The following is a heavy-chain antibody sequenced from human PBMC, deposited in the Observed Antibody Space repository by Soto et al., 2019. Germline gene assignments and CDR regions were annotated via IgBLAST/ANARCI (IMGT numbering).Heavy chain of an antibody. D-gene: IGHD6-19*01. CDR1: GGSFSGYY. J-gene: IGHJ4*02. CDR3: AVDLRIAVAGVPFFDY. Sequence: SETLSFTCAVYGGSFSGYYWSWIRQPPGKGLEWIGEINHSGSTNYNPSLKSRVTISVDTSKNQFSLKLSSVTAADTAVYYCAVDLRIAVAGVPFFDYWGQGTLVTVSS. V-gene: IGHV4-34*01. CDR2: INHSGST.